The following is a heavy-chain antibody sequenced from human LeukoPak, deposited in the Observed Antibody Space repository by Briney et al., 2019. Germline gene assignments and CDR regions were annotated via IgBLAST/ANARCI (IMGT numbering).Heavy chain of an antibody. CDR2: ISSSSSYI. D-gene: IGHD5-12*01. J-gene: IGHJ4*02. CDR1: GFTFSSYS. CDR3: ARDPPEAVYSGYDYFRLDY. Sequence: PGGSLRLSCAASGFTFSSYSMNWVRQAPGKGLEWVSSISSSSSYIYYADSVKGRFTISRDNAKNSLYLQMNSLRAEDTAVYYCARDPPEAVYSGYDYFRLDYWGQGTLVTVSS. V-gene: IGHV3-21*01.